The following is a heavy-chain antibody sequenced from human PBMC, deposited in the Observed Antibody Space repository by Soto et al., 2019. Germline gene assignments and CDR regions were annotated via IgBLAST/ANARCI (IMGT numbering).Heavy chain of an antibody. Sequence: GGSLRLSCSASGFTFSSYWMSWVRQAPGKGLEWVANIKQDGSEKHYVDSVKGRFTISRDNAKNSLYLQMNSLRAEDTAVYYCARVSEITAEYFQHWGQGTLVTVPS. V-gene: IGHV3-7*01. D-gene: IGHD1-20*01. CDR1: GFTFSSYW. CDR3: ARVSEITAEYFQH. CDR2: IKQDGSEK. J-gene: IGHJ1*01.